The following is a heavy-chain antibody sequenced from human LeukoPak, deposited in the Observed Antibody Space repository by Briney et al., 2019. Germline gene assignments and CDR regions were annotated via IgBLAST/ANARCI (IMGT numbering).Heavy chain of an antibody. V-gene: IGHV4-34*01. CDR3: ARDPTTDYYYYMDV. J-gene: IGHJ6*03. CDR1: GGSFSGYY. D-gene: IGHD1-1*01. CDR2: INHSGST. Sequence: SETLSLTCTVYGGSFSGYYWSWIRQPPGKGLEWIGEINHSGSTNYNPSLKSRVTISVDTSKNQFSLKLSSVTAADTAVYYCARDPTTDYYYYMDVWGKGTTVTVSS.